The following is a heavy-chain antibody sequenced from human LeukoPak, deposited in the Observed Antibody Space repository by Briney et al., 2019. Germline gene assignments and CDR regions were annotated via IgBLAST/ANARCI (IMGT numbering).Heavy chain of an antibody. CDR3: ARYQLRNVAGPYGMDV. D-gene: IGHD2-2*01. CDR1: GFTFNSYA. J-gene: IGHJ6*02. CDR2: IWYDGRDK. Sequence: HSGGSLRLSCAASGFTFNSYAMHWIRQAPGKGLEWVAVIWYDGRDKYYADSVKGRFTISRDNSKNTLYLQMNSLKAEDTAVYYCARYQLRNVAGPYGMDVWGQGTTVTVSS. V-gene: IGHV3-33*01.